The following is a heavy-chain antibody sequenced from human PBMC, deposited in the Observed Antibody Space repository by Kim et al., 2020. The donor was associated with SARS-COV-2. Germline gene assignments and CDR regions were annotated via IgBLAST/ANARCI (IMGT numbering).Heavy chain of an antibody. CDR1: GFTFSSYA. Sequence: GGSLRLSCAASGFTFSSYAMSWVRQAPGRGLEWVSGISAGGGSTYYADSVKGRFTISRDKSKNTLYLQMNSLRAEDTALYYCAKGGARIYRSTRTCQVWFDQWGQGTIVTVST. V-gene: IGHV3-23*01. J-gene: IGHJ5*02. CDR3: AKGGARIYRSTRTCQVWFDQ. CDR2: ISAGGGST. D-gene: IGHD2-2*01.